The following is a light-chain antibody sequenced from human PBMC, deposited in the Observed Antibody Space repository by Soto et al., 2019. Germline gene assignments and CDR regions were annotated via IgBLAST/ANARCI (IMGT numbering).Light chain of an antibody. J-gene: IGLJ1*01. Sequence: QSALTQPASVSGSPGQSITISCTGTSSDVGAYNYVSWYQQHPGKVPKLMIYEVSNRPSGVSNRFSGSKSGNTASLTIFGLQAEDEADYYCSSYTSSSSYVFGTGTKLTVL. V-gene: IGLV2-14*01. CDR3: SSYTSSSSYV. CDR1: SSDVGAYNY. CDR2: EVS.